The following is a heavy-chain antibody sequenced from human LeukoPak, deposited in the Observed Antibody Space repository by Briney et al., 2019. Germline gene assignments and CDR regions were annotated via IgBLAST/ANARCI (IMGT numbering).Heavy chain of an antibody. V-gene: IGHV4-4*07. Sequence: PSETLSLTCTVSGGPISSYYRSWIRQPAGKGLEWIGRIYTSGSTNYNPSLKSRVTMSVDTSKNQFSLKLSSVTAADTAVYYCARVFSSGWYYFDYWGQGTLVTVSS. CDR2: IYTSGST. J-gene: IGHJ4*02. CDR3: ARVFSSGWYYFDY. CDR1: GGPISSYY. D-gene: IGHD6-19*01.